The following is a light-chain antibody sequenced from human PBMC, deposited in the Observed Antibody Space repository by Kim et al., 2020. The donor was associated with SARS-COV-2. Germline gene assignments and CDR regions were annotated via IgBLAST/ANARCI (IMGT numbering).Light chain of an antibody. CDR2: DTS. Sequence: QAVVTQEPSLTVSPGGTVTLTCGSSTGAVTSGHYPYWFQQKPGQAPRTLIYDTSNKHSWTPARFSGSLLGGKAALTLSGAQPEDESDYYCLLLYGDVVIFGGGTQLTVL. CDR1: TGAVTSGHY. V-gene: IGLV7-46*01. CDR3: LLLYGDVVI. J-gene: IGLJ2*01.